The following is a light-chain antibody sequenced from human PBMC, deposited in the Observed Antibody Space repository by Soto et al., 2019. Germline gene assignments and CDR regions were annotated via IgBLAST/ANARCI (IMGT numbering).Light chain of an antibody. Sequence: QSVLTQPPSVSGAPGQRVTISCTGRSSNIGAGYDVHWYQQLPGTAPKLLLYGNSNRPSGVPDRVSGSKSGTAASLAITGLQAEDEADYYCQSYDSSLSGLVFRTATKLTVL. J-gene: IGLJ1*01. V-gene: IGLV1-40*01. CDR1: SSNIGAGYD. CDR3: QSYDSSLSGLV. CDR2: GNS.